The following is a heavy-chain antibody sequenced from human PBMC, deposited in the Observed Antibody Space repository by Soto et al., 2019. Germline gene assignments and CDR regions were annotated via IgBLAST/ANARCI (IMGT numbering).Heavy chain of an antibody. CDR2: IKVDSGYT. Sequence: QLQLFQSAAEVKKPGASVRVSCKAYGYPFIKYGISWIRQAPEQGLEWMGWIKVDSGYTNYAQKFQGRVTITADTASDTDFMELSSLRLDDTAVYFCATSYDTGFDPWGQGTLVRGSS. J-gene: IGHJ5*02. V-gene: IGHV1-18*04. CDR3: ATSYDTGFDP. D-gene: IGHD3-9*01. CDR1: GYPFIKYG.